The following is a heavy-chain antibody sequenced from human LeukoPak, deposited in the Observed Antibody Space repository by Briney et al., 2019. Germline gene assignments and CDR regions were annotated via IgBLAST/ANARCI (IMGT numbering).Heavy chain of an antibody. D-gene: IGHD3-10*01. CDR3: ARIREVYYYGSGSDWGDA. V-gene: IGHV3-53*01. J-gene: IGHJ6*04. CDR2: IYSGGST. Sequence: PGGSLRLSCAASGFTVSSNYMSWVRQAPGKGLEWVSVIYSGGSTYYADSVKGRFTISRDNSKNTLYRQMNSLRAEDTAVYYCARIREVYYYGSGSDWGDACGKGTTVTVSS. CDR1: GFTVSSNY.